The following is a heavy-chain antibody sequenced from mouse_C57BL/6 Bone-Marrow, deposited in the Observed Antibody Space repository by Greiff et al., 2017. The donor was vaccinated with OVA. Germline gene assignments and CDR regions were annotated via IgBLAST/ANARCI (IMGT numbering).Heavy chain of an antibody. CDR2: IYPGSGST. V-gene: IGHV1-55*01. Sequence: VKLQQPGAELVKPGASVKMSCKASGYTFTSYWITWVKQRPGQGLEWIGDIYPGSGSTNYNEKFKSKATLTVDTSSSTAYMQLSSLTSEDYAVYYCFTAQAGMRDYWGQGTTLTVSS. J-gene: IGHJ2*01. D-gene: IGHD3-2*02. CDR1: GYTFTSYW. CDR3: FTAQAGMRDY.